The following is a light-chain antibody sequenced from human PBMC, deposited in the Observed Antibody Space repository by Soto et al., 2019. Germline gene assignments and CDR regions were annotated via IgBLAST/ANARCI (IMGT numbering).Light chain of an antibody. Sequence: ILLTQSPGTLSLSPGERATLSCRASQSASSSYLAWYQQKPGQAPRLLIYGASSRATGIPDRFSGSGSGTDLTLTISSLQPEDFATYYCQQTYTPPRTFGQGTKVDIK. CDR2: GAS. V-gene: IGKV3-20*01. CDR3: QQTYTPPRT. CDR1: QSASSSY. J-gene: IGKJ1*01.